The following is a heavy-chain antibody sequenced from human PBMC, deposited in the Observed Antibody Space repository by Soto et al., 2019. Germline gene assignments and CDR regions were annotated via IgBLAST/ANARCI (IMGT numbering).Heavy chain of an antibody. V-gene: IGHV3-23*01. D-gene: IGHD6-13*01. CDR3: AKGSVITAAGGLLEY. CDR1: GFTFSNYA. J-gene: IGHJ4*02. CDR2: ISGSGSST. Sequence: GGSLRLSCVASGFTFSNYAMSWVRQAPGKGLEWVSVISGSGSSTNYAASVKGRLTISRDNSKNTLYLQMNSLRADDTAVYYCAKGSVITAAGGLLEYWGQGTLVTVSS.